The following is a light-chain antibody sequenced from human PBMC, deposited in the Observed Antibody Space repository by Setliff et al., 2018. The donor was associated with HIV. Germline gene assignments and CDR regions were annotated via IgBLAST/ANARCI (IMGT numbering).Light chain of an antibody. CDR3: SSYTSSSTRV. CDR2: EVS. CDR1: DSDVGGYHY. J-gene: IGLJ1*01. Sequence: QSVLTQPASVSGSPGQSITISCTGADSDVGGYHYVSWYQQHPGKAPKPMIYEVSNRPSGVSNRFSGSKSGNTASLTISGLQTEDEADYYCSSYTSSSTRVFGTGTKVTVL. V-gene: IGLV2-14*01.